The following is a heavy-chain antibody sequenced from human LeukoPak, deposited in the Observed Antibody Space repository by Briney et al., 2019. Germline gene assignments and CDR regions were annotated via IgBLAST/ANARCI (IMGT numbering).Heavy chain of an antibody. V-gene: IGHV1-18*01. Sequence: GASVKVSCKASGYTFTSYGISWVRQAPGQGLEWMGWISAYNGNTNYAQKLQGRVTMTTDTSTSTAYMELRSLRSDDTAVYYCARDQYWVVTGYYKPWEPKGGFGNWFDPWGQGTLVTVSS. CDR2: ISAYNGNT. D-gene: IGHD3-9*01. CDR1: GYTFTSYG. J-gene: IGHJ5*02. CDR3: ARDQYWVVTGYYKPWEPKGGFGNWFDP.